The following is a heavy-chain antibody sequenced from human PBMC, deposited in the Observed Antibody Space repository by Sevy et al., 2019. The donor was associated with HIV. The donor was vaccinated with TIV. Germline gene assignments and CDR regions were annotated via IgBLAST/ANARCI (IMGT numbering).Heavy chain of an antibody. CDR1: GFSFSSYE. D-gene: IGHD4-17*01. J-gene: IGHJ4*02. Sequence: GGSLRLSCAASGFSFSSYEMNWVRQAPGKGLEWVSYISNSGTTISYSDSVRGRFTSSRDNARNLLYLQMNSLRAEVTAVYFCVRDLPPSATTVPYFDCWVQGTLVTVSS. CDR2: ISNSGTTI. CDR3: VRDLPPSATTVPYFDC. V-gene: IGHV3-48*03.